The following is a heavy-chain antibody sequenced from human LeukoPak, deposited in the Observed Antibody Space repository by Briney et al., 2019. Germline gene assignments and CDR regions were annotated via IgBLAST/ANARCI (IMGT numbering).Heavy chain of an antibody. D-gene: IGHD6-13*01. V-gene: IGHV4-34*01. J-gene: IGHJ3*01. Sequence: SETLSLTCAVYGDYISDYYWSWVRLPPGKGLEWIGEINHSGSPNYNPSLKSRVIISVDTSKNHFSLKLRSMTAADTAVYYCARLPYQGIAAVGDAFDVRGQGTMVTVSS. CDR1: GDYISDYY. CDR2: INHSGSP. CDR3: ARLPYQGIAAVGDAFDV.